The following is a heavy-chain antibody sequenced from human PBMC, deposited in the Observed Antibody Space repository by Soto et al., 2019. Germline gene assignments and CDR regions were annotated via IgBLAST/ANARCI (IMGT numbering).Heavy chain of an antibody. CDR2: IIPIFGTA. J-gene: IGHJ4*02. Sequence: SVKVSCKASGGTFSSYAISWVRQAPGQGLEWMGGIIPIFGTANYAQKFQGRVTITADESTSTAYMELSSLRSEDTAVYYCARAPYDILTGYPYYFDYWAQGTQVTVSS. D-gene: IGHD3-9*01. CDR1: GGTFSSYA. CDR3: ARAPYDILTGYPYYFDY. V-gene: IGHV1-69*13.